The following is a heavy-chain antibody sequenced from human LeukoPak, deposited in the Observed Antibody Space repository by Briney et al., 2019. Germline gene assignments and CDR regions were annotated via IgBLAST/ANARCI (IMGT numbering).Heavy chain of an antibody. J-gene: IGHJ4*02. Sequence: SETLSLTCTVSGGSIRSGSHYWAWIRQPPGKGLDWIGSIYYSGSTYYNPSLENRVTISIDTSKNHFSLKLSSLSAADTSVYYCAKRDDSGGNLVDLWGQGTLVTVS. CDR1: GGSIRSGSHY. D-gene: IGHD3-22*01. CDR2: IYYSGST. V-gene: IGHV4-39*02. CDR3: AKRDDSGGNLVDL.